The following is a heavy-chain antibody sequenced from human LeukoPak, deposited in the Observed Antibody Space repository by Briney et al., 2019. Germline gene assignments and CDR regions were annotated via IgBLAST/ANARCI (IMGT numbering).Heavy chain of an antibody. V-gene: IGHV4-34*01. CDR1: GGSFSGYY. J-gene: IGHJ4*02. CDR2: INHSGST. D-gene: IGHD7-27*01. CDR3: ARGRRGWGFDY. Sequence: SETLSLTCAASGGSFSGYYWSWIRQPPGKGLEWIGEINHSGSTNYNPSLKSRVTISVDTSKNQFSLKLSSVTATDTAVYYCARGRRGWGFDYWGQGTLVTVSS.